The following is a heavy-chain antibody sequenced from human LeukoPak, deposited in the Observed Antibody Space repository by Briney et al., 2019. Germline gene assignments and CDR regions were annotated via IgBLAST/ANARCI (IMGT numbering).Heavy chain of an antibody. Sequence: SETLFLTCTVSGGSLRSYYWSWIRQPPGKGLEWIGYISDNGSTEHNPSLKSRVTISPDTSKNHFSLRLSSVTAADTAVYFCAGYNYNFLTGFYGMTPFAPALDYWGQGIRVTVSS. CDR2: ISDNGST. J-gene: IGHJ4*02. D-gene: IGHD3-9*01. CDR3: AGYNYNFLTGFYGMTPFAPALDY. CDR1: GGSLRSYY. V-gene: IGHV4-59*01.